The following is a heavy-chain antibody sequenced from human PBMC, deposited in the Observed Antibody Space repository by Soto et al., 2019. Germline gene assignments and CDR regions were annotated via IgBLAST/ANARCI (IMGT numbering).Heavy chain of an antibody. J-gene: IGHJ5*02. CDR2: ISGSGGST. Sequence: GGSLRLSCAASGLTLSSYAMSWVRQAPGKALEWVSVISGSGGSTDYADSVKGRFTISRANAKNTLYLQMKSLRAEDTAVYYCAKSGYYYDSSGYTLNWFDPWGQGTLVTVSS. D-gene: IGHD3-22*01. V-gene: IGHV3-23*01. CDR1: GLTLSSYA. CDR3: AKSGYYYDSSGYTLNWFDP.